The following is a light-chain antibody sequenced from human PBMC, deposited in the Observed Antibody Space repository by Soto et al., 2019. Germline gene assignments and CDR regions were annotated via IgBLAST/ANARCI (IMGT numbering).Light chain of an antibody. V-gene: IGLV2-23*01. J-gene: IGLJ1*01. CDR3: CSYAGSSTLV. CDR1: SSDVGSYNL. Sequence: QSVLTQPASVSGSPGQSITISCTGTSSDVGSYNLVSWYQQHPGKAPKLMIYEGIKRPSGVSNRLSGSKSGNTASLTISWLQAEDEADYYCCSYAGSSTLVFGTGTKLTVL. CDR2: EGI.